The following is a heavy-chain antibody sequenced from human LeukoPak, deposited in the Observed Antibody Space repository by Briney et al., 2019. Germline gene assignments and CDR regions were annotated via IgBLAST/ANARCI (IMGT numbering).Heavy chain of an antibody. Sequence: PSETLSLTCAVSGGSISSSNWWSWVRQSPGKGLEWIGEIYHRGSTKENPSLKSRLNMSVDKSKNEFSLKLRSVTAADTAVYYCASNLLGYCSSTSCYAPSSWYGPLGYWGQGTLVTVSS. CDR1: GGSISSSNW. D-gene: IGHD2-2*01. J-gene: IGHJ4*02. CDR2: IYHRGST. V-gene: IGHV4-4*02. CDR3: ASNLLGYCSSTSCYAPSSWYGPLGY.